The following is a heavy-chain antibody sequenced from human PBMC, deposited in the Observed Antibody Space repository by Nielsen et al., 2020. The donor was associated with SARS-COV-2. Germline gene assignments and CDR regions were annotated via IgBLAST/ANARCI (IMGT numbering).Heavy chain of an antibody. Sequence: GESLKISCKGSGYSSGYSFTTSWIDCVRQMPEKGLEWMGIVYPGDSDTRYSPSFQCKVTISADKSISTAYLQWSSLKASDTAMYYCAKSRGDIGLYQYYYGLDVWGQGTTVTVSS. J-gene: IGHJ6*02. V-gene: IGHV5-51*01. D-gene: IGHD2-2*02. CDR2: VYPGDSDT. CDR3: AKSRGDIGLYQYYYGLDV. CDR1: GYSSGYSFTTSW.